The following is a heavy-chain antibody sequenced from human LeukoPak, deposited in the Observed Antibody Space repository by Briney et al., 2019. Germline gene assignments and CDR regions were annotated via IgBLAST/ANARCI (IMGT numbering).Heavy chain of an antibody. CDR1: GGSISSYY. Sequence: SETLSLTCTVSGGSISSYYWSWIRQPPGKGLEWIGYIYYSGSTNYNPSLKSRVTISVDTSKNQFSLKLSSVTAADTAVYYCARLADTVRGVMDHYYYYYMDVWGKGTTVTVSS. D-gene: IGHD3-10*01. CDR3: ARLADTVRGVMDHYYYYYMDV. CDR2: IYYSGST. J-gene: IGHJ6*03. V-gene: IGHV4-59*01.